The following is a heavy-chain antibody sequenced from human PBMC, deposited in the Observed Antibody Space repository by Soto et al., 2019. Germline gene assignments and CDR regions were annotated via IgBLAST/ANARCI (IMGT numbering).Heavy chain of an antibody. CDR1: GFTFSTYA. J-gene: IGHJ3*01. Sequence: GGSLRLSCAASGFTFSTYAMSRVRQVPGKGLEWVSTISDAAGSAYYVDSVKGRFTISRDNSKKTLYLQMNSLRAEDSAVYYCARPYGGKIGDAPDLWGQGTMVTVSS. D-gene: IGHD4-17*01. CDR3: ARPYGGKIGDAPDL. V-gene: IGHV3-23*01. CDR2: ISDAAGSA.